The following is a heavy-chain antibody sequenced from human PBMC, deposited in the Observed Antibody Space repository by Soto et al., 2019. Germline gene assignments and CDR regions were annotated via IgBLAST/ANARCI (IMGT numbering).Heavy chain of an antibody. D-gene: IGHD6-13*01. CDR2: INAGNGNT. Sequence: QVQLVQSGAEEKKPGASVKVSCKASGYTFTSYAMHWVRQAPGQRLEWMGWINAGNGNTKYSQKFQGRVTITRDTAVSTAHMELSTLRSEDTAVYYCARDRQHLNGFDPWGQGTLVPVYS. J-gene: IGHJ5*02. CDR1: GYTFTSYA. CDR3: ARDRQHLNGFDP. V-gene: IGHV1-3*05.